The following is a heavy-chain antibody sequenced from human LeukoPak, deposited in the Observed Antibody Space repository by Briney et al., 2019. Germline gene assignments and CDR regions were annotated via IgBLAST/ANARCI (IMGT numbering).Heavy chain of an antibody. CDR2: ISSNGDT. CDR1: GASTSSLY. Sequence: SETLSLTCTVSGASTSSLYWSWIRQPPGKALECIGYISSNGDTNHNPSLRGRVTLSLDTSNNQFSLRLNSVTAADTAVYSCARTARVFDFWGPGTLVTVSS. V-gene: IGHV4-59*08. D-gene: IGHD2-21*02. CDR3: ARTARVFDF. J-gene: IGHJ4*02.